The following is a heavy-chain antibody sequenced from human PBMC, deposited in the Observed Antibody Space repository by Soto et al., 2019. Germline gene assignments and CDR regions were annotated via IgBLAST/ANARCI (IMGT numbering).Heavy chain of an antibody. D-gene: IGHD3-10*01. J-gene: IGHJ6*03. CDR1: GGSFSGYY. CDR2: INHSGST. Sequence: SETLSLTCAVYGGSFSGYYWSWIRQPPGKGLEWIGEINHSGSTNYNPSLKSRVTISVDTSKNQFSLKLSSVTAADTAVYYCARGHGVRRKRPHYYYYMDVWGKGTTVTVSS. CDR3: ARGHGVRRKRPHYYYYMDV. V-gene: IGHV4-34*01.